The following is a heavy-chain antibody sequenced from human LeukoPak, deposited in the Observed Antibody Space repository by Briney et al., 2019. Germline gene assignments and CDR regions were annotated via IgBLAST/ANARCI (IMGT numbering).Heavy chain of an antibody. CDR3: AREREEITGRDDYGMDV. Sequence: PSETLSLTCTVSGGSISSGSYYWSWIRHPAGKGLEWLGRIYTSGSTNYNPSLKSRVTISVDTSKNQFSLKLSSVTAADTAVYYCAREREEITGRDDYGMDVWGQGTPVTGSS. CDR1: GGSISSGSYY. J-gene: IGHJ6*02. CDR2: IYTSGST. V-gene: IGHV4-61*02. D-gene: IGHD1-20*01.